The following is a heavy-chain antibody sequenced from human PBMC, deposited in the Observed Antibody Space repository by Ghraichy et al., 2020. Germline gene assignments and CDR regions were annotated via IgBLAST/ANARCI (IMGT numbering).Heavy chain of an antibody. CDR2: TYYRSKWYN. J-gene: IGHJ6*02. CDR1: GDSVSSNSAA. CDR3: ARAPSEVKYWLTQKLYYYYGMDV. V-gene: IGHV6-1*01. D-gene: IGHD6-19*01. Sequence: SQTLSLTCAISGDSVSSNSAAWNWIRQSPSRGLEWLGRTYYRSKWYNDYAVSVKSRITINPETSKNQFSLQLNSVTPEDTAVYYCARAPSEVKYWLTQKLYYYYGMDVWGQGTTVTVSS.